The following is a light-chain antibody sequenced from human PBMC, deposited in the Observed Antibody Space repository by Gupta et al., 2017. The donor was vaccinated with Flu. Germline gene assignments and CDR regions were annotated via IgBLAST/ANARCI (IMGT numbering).Light chain of an antibody. V-gene: IGKV1-39*01. CDR2: AAS. Sequence: DIQMTQSPSSLSASAGDRVTITCRASQSISSYLNWYQQKPGKAPKLLIYAASSLQSGVPSRFSGSGSGTDFTLTISSLQPEDFATYYCQQSYSTPPTFGQGTKVEIK. CDR1: QSISSY. J-gene: IGKJ1*01. CDR3: QQSYSTPPT.